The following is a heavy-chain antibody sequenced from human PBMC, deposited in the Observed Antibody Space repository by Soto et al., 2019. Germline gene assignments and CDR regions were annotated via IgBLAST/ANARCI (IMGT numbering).Heavy chain of an antibody. CDR1: GFTVTSNN. CDR3: ARDTRAPFDY. V-gene: IGHV3-53*01. CDR2: IYTAGGT. J-gene: IGHJ4*02. Sequence: GGSLRLSCAASGFTVTSNNMNWVRQAPGKGLEWVSVIYTAGGTFYADSVKGRFTISRDNSKNMLYLQMNNLRAEDTAMYYCARDTRAPFDYWGQGTLVTVS.